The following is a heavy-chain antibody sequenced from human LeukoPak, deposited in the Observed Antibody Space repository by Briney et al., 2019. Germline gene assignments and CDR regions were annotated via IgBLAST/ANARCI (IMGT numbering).Heavy chain of an antibody. D-gene: IGHD3-16*02. CDR2: TNPSGSST. V-gene: IGHV1-46*01. Sequence: GASVKVSCKASGYSFTSHYMHWVRQAPGQRLEWMGLTNPSGSSTLYAQKFQGRVTMTRDMSTTTDYMELSSLRSEDTAVYYCARDNSVGDIAWWFDPWGQGTLVTVSS. CDR3: ARDNSVGDIAWWFDP. CDR1: GYSFTSHY. J-gene: IGHJ5*02.